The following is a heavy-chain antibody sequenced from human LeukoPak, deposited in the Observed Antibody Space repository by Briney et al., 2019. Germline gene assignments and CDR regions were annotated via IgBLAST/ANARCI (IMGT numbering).Heavy chain of an antibody. D-gene: IGHD3-3*01. CDR3: ARARGYYDFWSGYPWYFDY. Sequence: SETLSLTCTVSGGSISSYYWSWIRQPPGKGLEWIGYIYYSGSTNYNPSLKSRVTISVDTSKNQFPLKLSSVTAADTAVYYCARARGYYDFWSGYPWYFDYWGQGTLVTVSS. CDR2: IYYSGST. CDR1: GGSISSYY. V-gene: IGHV4-59*01. J-gene: IGHJ4*02.